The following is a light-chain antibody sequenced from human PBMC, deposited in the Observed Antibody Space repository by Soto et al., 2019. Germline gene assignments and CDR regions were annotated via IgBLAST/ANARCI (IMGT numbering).Light chain of an antibody. CDR2: KAS. J-gene: IGKJ1*01. CDR3: QQYNAYPWT. Sequence: DIQMTQSPSTLSASVGDRVTITCRASQSISSWLAWYQQKPGKXXKLLIYKASTLESGVPSNFSGSGSGTELSITISSLQPEDFETYYCQQYNAYPWTFGQGTKVDIK. V-gene: IGKV1-5*03. CDR1: QSISSW.